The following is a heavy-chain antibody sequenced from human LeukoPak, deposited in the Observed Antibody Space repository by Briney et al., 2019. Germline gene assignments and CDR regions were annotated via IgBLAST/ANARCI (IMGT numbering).Heavy chain of an antibody. J-gene: IGHJ4*02. CDR1: GFTFSSYA. CDR3: AKSALRFLEWLDTYYFDY. D-gene: IGHD3-3*01. CDR2: ISGSGGST. V-gene: IGHV3-23*01. Sequence: GGSLRLSCAASGFTFSSYAMSWVRQAPGKGLEWVSAISGSGGSTYYADSVKGRFTISRDNSKNTLYLQMNSLRAEDMAVYYCAKSALRFLEWLDTYYFDYWGQGTLVTVSS.